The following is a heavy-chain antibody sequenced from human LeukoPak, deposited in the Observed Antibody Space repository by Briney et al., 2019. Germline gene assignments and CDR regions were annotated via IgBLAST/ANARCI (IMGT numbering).Heavy chain of an antibody. CDR3: VKGLKRKKSSDGYNYYFEY. V-gene: IGHV3-9*01. CDR2: ISWNSDNI. D-gene: IGHD5-24*01. Sequence: PGRSLRLSCAASGFTFDDFAMHWVRQAPGKGLEWVSAISWNSDNIVYADSVKGRFTISRDNAKNSLYLQMNSLRTEDTALYYCVKGLKRKKSSDGYNYYFEYWGQGSLVTVSS. J-gene: IGHJ4*02. CDR1: GFTFDDFA.